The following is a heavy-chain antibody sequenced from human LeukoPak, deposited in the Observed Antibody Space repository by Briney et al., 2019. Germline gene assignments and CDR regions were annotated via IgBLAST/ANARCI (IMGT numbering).Heavy chain of an antibody. J-gene: IGHJ4*02. CDR1: GYTFTSYG. Sequence: ASVKVSCKASGYTFTSYGISWVRQAPGQGLEWMGWISAYNGNTNYAQKLQGRVTMTTDTSTSTAYMELRSLRSDDTAVYYCARLEAGYSSSWYRYWGQGTLVTVSS. CDR2: ISAYNGNT. CDR3: ARLEAGYSSSWYRY. D-gene: IGHD6-13*01. V-gene: IGHV1-18*01.